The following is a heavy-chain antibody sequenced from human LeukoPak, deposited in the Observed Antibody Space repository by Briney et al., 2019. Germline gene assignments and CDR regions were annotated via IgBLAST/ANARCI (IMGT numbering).Heavy chain of an antibody. CDR1: GYTLTSYG. CDR3: ARVKVDTILENWFDH. V-gene: IGHV1-18*04. Sequence: ASVKVSFKASGYTLTSYGISWVRQAPGQGLEWMGWISTYNGNTNCAQKLQGRVTMTTDTSKSTAYMELRSLRSDDTAVYYCARVKVDTILENWFDHWGQGTLVTVSS. D-gene: IGHD5-12*01. CDR2: ISTYNGNT. J-gene: IGHJ5*02.